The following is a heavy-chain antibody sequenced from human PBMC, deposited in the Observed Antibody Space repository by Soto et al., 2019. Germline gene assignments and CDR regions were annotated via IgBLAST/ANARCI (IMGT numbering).Heavy chain of an antibody. D-gene: IGHD6-13*01. Sequence: SETLSLTCTVSGGSISSYYWSWIRQPPGKGLEWIAYTHYSGSTNTNPSLKSRVTISIDTSKNQFSLKLNSVTAADTAVYYCSRRGHTSSPTWGQGTLVTVS. CDR1: GGSISSYY. CDR3: SRRGHTSSPT. CDR2: THYSGST. V-gene: IGHV4-59*01. J-gene: IGHJ4*02.